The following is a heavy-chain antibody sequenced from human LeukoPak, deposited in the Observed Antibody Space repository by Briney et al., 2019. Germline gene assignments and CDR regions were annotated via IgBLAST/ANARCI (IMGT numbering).Heavy chain of an antibody. D-gene: IGHD3-9*01. J-gene: IGHJ4*02. CDR2: MYYTGST. CDR1: GGSISVYY. Sequence: SETLSLTCTVSGGSISVYYCNWIRQPPGKGLDCIGYMYYTGSTNYNPSLKSRLSISVDTSKNQLSLKLSSVTAADTAVCYCAREGSHYDILTGYYTGGDYFDYWGQRTLVTVSS. V-gene: IGHV4-59*01. CDR3: AREGSHYDILTGYYTGGDYFDY.